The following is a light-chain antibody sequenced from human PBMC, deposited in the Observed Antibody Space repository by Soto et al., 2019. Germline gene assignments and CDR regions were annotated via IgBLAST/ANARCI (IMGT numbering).Light chain of an antibody. CDR1: QSIRNY. V-gene: IGKV1-39*01. CDR3: QQSYSTPRT. Sequence: DIQMTQSPFSLSASVGDRVTITCRASQSIRNYLNWYQQKQGKAPKLLIYAASSLQSGVPSRFSGSGSGTDFTLTISSLQPEDFATYYCQQSYSTPRTFGQGTDLEI. J-gene: IGKJ2*01. CDR2: AAS.